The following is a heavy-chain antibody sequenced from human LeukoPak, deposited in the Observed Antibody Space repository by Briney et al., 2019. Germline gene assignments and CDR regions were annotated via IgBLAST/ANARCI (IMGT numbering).Heavy chain of an antibody. D-gene: IGHD2-2*01. J-gene: IGHJ5*02. Sequence: ASVKVSCKASGYIFTSYDINWVRQATGQGLEWMGWMNPNSGNTGYAQKFQGRVTMTRNTSISTAYMELSSLRSEDTAVYYCARVRGVPAATYNWFDPWGQGTLVTVSS. CDR1: GYIFTSYD. CDR2: MNPNSGNT. CDR3: ARVRGVPAATYNWFDP. V-gene: IGHV1-8*01.